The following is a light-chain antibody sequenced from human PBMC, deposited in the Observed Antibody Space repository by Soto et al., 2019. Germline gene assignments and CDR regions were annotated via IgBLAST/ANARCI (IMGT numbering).Light chain of an antibody. V-gene: IGKV4-1*01. Sequence: DIVMTQSPDSLAVSLGERATINCKSSQSVLYSSNNKNYLAWYQQKPGQPPKLLIYWASTRESGVPDRFSGSGSGTDYTLTIRSLQAEDVAVYYCQQDERPWTFGQGTKVEIK. CDR2: WAS. CDR3: QQDERPWT. J-gene: IGKJ1*01. CDR1: QSVLYSSNNKNY.